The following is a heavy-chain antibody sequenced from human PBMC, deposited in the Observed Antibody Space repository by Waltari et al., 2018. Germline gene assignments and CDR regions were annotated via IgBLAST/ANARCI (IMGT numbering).Heavy chain of an antibody. CDR1: GGSIASYF. Sequence: QVQLQQSGPGLVKPSETLSLTCSVSGGSIASYFWSWIRHPPGKGLEWIGYIYSIGTPNSNPSLKSRVTISVDKSKNQFFLKLSSVTAADTAVYYCARDRGLESRDGPEYYFDYWGQGTLVTVSS. J-gene: IGHJ4*02. D-gene: IGHD3-10*01. V-gene: IGHV4-59*01. CDR3: ARDRGLESRDGPEYYFDY. CDR2: IYSIGTP.